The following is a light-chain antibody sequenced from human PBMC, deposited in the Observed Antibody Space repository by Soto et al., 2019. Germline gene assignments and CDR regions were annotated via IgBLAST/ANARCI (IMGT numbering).Light chain of an antibody. Sequence: EIVLTQSPATLSLSPGERATLSCRASQSVSSYLAWYQQKPGQAPRLLIYDASNRATGIPARFSGSGSGTDFTLTISCLAAEDLAVYYYQQRSNRPQYTFGPETKVDIK. CDR1: QSVSSY. CDR2: DAS. J-gene: IGKJ3*01. CDR3: QQRSNRPQYT. V-gene: IGKV3-11*01.